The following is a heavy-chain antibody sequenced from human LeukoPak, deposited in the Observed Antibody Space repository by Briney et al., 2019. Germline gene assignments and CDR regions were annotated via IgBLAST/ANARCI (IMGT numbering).Heavy chain of an antibody. V-gene: IGHV1-18*01. CDR1: GYTFTSYG. D-gene: IGHD2-15*01. CDR2: ISAYNGNT. Sequence: GASVKVSCKASGYTFTSYGISWVRQAPGQGLEWMGWISAYNGNTNYAQKLQGRVTMTTDTSTSTAYMELRSLRSEDTAVYYCGRKAGDCGGGSCYSIDYWGQGTLVTVSS. CDR3: GRKAGDCGGGSCYSIDY. J-gene: IGHJ4*02.